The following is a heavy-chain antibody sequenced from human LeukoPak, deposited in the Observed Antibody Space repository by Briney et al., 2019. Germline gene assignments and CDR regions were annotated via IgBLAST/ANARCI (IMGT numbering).Heavy chain of an antibody. J-gene: IGHJ4*02. CDR2: VYPGDADT. Sequence: GDSLKISCTASGYSFATYGSAWVRQMPGKGLELMGIVYPGDADTRYSPSFHGHVTISADKSISTAYLQWSPLRASDSARYYRARREGTVLYQFESWGQATMVTVCS. CDR3: ARREGTVLYQFES. V-gene: IGHV5-51*01. D-gene: IGHD2-2*01. CDR1: GYSFATYG.